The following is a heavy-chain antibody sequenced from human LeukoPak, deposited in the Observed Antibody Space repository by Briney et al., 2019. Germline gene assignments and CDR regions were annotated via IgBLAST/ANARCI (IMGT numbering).Heavy chain of an antibody. V-gene: IGHV3-48*01. CDR3: ARSLIAVAGTLNN. Sequence: GGSLRLSCAASGFTFSSYSRNWVRQAPGKGLEWVSYISSSSSTIYYADSVKGRFTISRDNAKNSLYLQMNSLRAEDTAVYYCARSLIAVAGTLNNWGQGTLVTVSS. CDR1: GFTFSSYS. D-gene: IGHD6-19*01. CDR2: ISSSSSTI. J-gene: IGHJ4*02.